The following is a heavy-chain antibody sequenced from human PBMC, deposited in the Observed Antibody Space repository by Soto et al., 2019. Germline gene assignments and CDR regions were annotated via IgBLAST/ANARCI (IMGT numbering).Heavy chain of an antibody. CDR3: ARAIVTPVIYSIDA. CDR2: IYAAGYT. D-gene: IGHD4-4*01. CDR1: GFTVGTTY. Sequence: EVRLVESGGGLVQPGESLRLSCEASGFTVGTTYISWVRQSPGKWLEWVSVIYAAGYTYYPDSVKGRFTISRDNSLNTVSLQMSTLRVNDTAGYYCARAIVTPVIYSIDAWGKGTPVTVSS. V-gene: IGHV3-66*01. J-gene: IGHJ6*03.